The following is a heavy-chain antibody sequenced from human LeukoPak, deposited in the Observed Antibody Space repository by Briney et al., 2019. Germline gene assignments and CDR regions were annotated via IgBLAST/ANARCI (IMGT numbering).Heavy chain of an antibody. Sequence: SETLSLTCTVSGGSIRGSSHYWGWIRLPPGMGLEWIGNVYYTGSTYYNPSLESRVTISVDTSKNQFSLKLTSVTAADTAIYYCARDSPIWFGDFLSSDAIDIWGQGTVVTVSS. CDR2: VYYTGST. D-gene: IGHD3-10*01. J-gene: IGHJ3*02. CDR1: GGSIRGSSHY. CDR3: ARDSPIWFGDFLSSDAIDI. V-gene: IGHV4-39*07.